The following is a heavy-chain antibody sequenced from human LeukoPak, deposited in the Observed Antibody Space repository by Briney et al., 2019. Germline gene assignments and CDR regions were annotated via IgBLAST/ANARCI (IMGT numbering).Heavy chain of an antibody. CDR3: AKFRTIFDY. CDR1: GFTFSSYA. Sequence: GGSLRLSCVASGFTFSSYAMSWVRQAPGKGLEWVSAISGSGGSTYYGDSVKGRFTISRDNSKNTLYLQMNSPRAEDTAVYYCAKFRTIFDYWGQGTLITVSS. J-gene: IGHJ4*02. D-gene: IGHD4/OR15-4a*01. V-gene: IGHV3-23*01. CDR2: ISGSGGST.